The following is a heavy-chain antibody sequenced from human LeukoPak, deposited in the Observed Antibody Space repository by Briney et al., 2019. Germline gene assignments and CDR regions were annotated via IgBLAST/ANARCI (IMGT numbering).Heavy chain of an antibody. D-gene: IGHD2-15*01. CDR2: INPSGGST. V-gene: IGHV1-46*01. Sequence: APVKVSCQASGYTFTSYYMHWVRQAPGQGLEWMGIINPSGGSTSYAQKFQGRVTMTKDRSTSTVYMELSSLRSEDTAVYYCARRSGWWLNFDYWGQGTLVTVSS. CDR3: ARRSGWWLNFDY. CDR1: GYTFTSYY. J-gene: IGHJ4*02.